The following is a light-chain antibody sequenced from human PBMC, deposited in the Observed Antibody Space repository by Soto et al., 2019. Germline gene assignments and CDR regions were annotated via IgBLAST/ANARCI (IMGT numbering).Light chain of an antibody. CDR3: MQGTVLPPT. CDR1: QSIVYSDGNAY. J-gene: IGKJ1*01. Sequence: DVVMTQSPLSLPVTLGQPASISCRSSQSIVYSDGNAYLSWFQQRPGQSPRRLIYRTSNRDSGVPDRFSGSGSGTDFTLTINRVEAEDVGVYYCMQGTVLPPTFGRGTKVEIK. V-gene: IGKV2-30*01. CDR2: RTS.